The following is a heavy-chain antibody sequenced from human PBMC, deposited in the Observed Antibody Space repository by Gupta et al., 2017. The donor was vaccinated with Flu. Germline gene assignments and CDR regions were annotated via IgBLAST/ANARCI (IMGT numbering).Heavy chain of an antibody. CDR2: IYYTGAT. J-gene: IGHJ2*01. Sequence: QVQLQESGPGLVKPSQTLSLTCTVTGASIYDGSPYWNWVRQRPGEGLEWMGYIYYTGATYLKPTSCPAFESRVYMSMDTAKKLIPLRLKYGQNADKAVYYCARGLSGGAWYLDLWGRGTLVTVTS. V-gene: IGHV4-30-4*08. CDR3: ARGLSGGAWYLDL. CDR1: GASIYDGSPY. D-gene: IGHD3-10*02.